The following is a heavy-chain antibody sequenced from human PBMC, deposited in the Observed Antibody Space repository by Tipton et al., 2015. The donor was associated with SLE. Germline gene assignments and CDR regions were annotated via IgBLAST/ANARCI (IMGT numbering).Heavy chain of an antibody. D-gene: IGHD3-3*01. V-gene: IGHV4-34*01. CDR1: GGSFSGYY. Sequence: GLVKPSETLSLTCAVYGGSFSGYYWSWIRQPPGKGLEWIGEINHSGSTNYNPSLKSRVTISVDTSKNQFSLKVNSVTAADTAVYYCARGSPFMEWERNWFDPWGQGTLVTVSS. CDR3: ARGSPFMEWERNWFDP. CDR2: INHSGST. J-gene: IGHJ5*02.